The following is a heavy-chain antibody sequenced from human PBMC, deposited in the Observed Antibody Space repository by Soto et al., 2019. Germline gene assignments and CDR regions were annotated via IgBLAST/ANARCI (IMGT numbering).Heavy chain of an antibody. Sequence: SETLSLTCTVSGGSVSSGSYYWSWIRQPPGKGLEWIGYIYYSGSTNYNPSLKSRVTISVDTSKNQFSLKLSSVTAADTAVYYCAREPLIRKLDYWGQGTLVPVSS. CDR2: IYYSGST. V-gene: IGHV4-61*01. J-gene: IGHJ4*02. CDR1: GGSVSSGSYY. CDR3: AREPLIRKLDY. D-gene: IGHD3-3*01.